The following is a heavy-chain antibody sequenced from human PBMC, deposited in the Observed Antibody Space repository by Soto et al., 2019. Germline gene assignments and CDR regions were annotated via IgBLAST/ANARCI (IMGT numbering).Heavy chain of an antibody. CDR1: GGSISSSNW. J-gene: IGHJ5*02. D-gene: IGHD6-13*01. CDR2: IYHSGST. V-gene: IGHV4-4*02. CDR3: ARERDRSSLRLWFDP. Sequence: QVQLQESGPGLVKPSGTLSLTCAVSGGSISSSNWWSWVRQPPGKGLEWIGEIYHSGSTNYNPSPKWRVTISVDKSKNQFPLKRSSVTAGDTPVYYCARERDRSSLRLWFDPGGQGTLVTFSS.